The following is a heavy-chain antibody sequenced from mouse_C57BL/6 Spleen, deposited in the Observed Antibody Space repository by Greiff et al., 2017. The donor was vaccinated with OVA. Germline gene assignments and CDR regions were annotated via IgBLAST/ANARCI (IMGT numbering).Heavy chain of an antibody. CDR1: GYTFTDYN. CDR2: INPNNGGT. CDR3: ARENYFYFDY. Sequence: EVQLQPSGPELVKPGASVKMSCKASGYTFTDYNMHWVKQSHGKSLEWIGYINPNNGGTSSTQTFKGKATLTVNKSSSTAYMELRSLTSEDSAVYYCARENYFYFDYWGQGTTLTVSS. D-gene: IGHD1-1*02. V-gene: IGHV1-22*01. J-gene: IGHJ2*01.